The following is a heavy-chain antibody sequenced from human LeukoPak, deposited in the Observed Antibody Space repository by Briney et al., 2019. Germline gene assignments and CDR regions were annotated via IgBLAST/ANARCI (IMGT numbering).Heavy chain of an antibody. CDR2: IIPIFGTA. V-gene: IGHV1-69*01. CDR1: GGTFSSYA. CDR3: ARPSYGDLYYYYYMDV. J-gene: IGHJ6*03. Sequence: SVKVSCKASGGTFSSYAISWVRQAPGQGLKWMGGIIPIFGTANYAQKFQGRVTITADESTSTAYMELSSLRSEDTAVYYCARPSYGDLYYYYYMDVWGKGTTVTVSS. D-gene: IGHD5-18*01.